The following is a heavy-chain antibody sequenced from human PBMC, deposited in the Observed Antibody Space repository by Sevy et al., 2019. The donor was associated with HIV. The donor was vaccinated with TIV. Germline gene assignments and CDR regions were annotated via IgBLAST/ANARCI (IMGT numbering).Heavy chain of an antibody. J-gene: IGHJ5*02. CDR2: VSASGGST. CDR1: GFSFSSDA. D-gene: IGHD3-3*01. V-gene: IGHV3-23*01. Sequence: GGSLRLSCVGSGFSFSSDAMSWVRQAPGKGLQWVATVSASGGSTYYADSVRGRFSITRDNSKNKLDVKMNSLRAEDTAVYYCARVGGGGYYDPWSGYLEFDPWGQGTLVTVSS. CDR3: ARVGGGGYYDPWSGYLEFDP.